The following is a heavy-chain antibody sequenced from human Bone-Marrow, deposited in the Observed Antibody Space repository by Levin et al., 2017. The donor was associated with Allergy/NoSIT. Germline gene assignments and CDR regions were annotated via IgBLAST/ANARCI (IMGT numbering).Heavy chain of an antibody. CDR2: IYYSGST. J-gene: IGHJ5*02. CDR3: ARESYCSGGSCYWWFMDTWFDP. CDR1: GGSISSGDYY. V-gene: IGHV4-30-4*01. Sequence: SQTLSLTCTVSGGSISSGDYYWSWIRQPPGKGLEWIGYIYYSGSTYYNPSLKSRVTISADTSKNQFSLKLSSVTAADTAVYYCARESYCSGGSCYWWFMDTWFDPWGQGTLVTVSS. D-gene: IGHD2-15*01.